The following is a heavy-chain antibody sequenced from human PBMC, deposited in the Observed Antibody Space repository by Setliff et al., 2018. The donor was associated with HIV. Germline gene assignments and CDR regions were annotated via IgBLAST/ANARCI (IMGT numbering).Heavy chain of an antibody. J-gene: IGHJ3*02. D-gene: IGHD6-13*01. CDR3: ARAHGYSSSWYEDAFDI. CDR2: IIPIFGTA. CDR1: GGTFSSYA. Sequence: ASVKVSCKASGGTFSSYAISWVRQAPGQGLEWMGGIIPIFGTANYAQKFQGRVTITADESTSTAYMELSSLRSEDTAVYYCARAHGYSSSWYEDAFDIWGQGTMVT. V-gene: IGHV1-69*13.